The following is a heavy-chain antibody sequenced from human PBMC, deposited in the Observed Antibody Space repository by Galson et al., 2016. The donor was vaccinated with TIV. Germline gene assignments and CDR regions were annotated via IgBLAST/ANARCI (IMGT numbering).Heavy chain of an antibody. J-gene: IGHJ4*02. V-gene: IGHV2-5*02. D-gene: IGHD5-12*01. CDR3: VHYSGHDYATWYFDY. CDR2: IYWDDDE. CDR1: GFSLTTSGVG. Sequence: PALVKPPQTLTLTCTFSGFSLTTSGVGVGWIRQSPRRALEFLALIYWDDDERYSPSLRNRLTIAKDTSKTRVVLTMTNMDPADTATYYCVHYSGHDYATWYFDYWGQGTLVTVSS.